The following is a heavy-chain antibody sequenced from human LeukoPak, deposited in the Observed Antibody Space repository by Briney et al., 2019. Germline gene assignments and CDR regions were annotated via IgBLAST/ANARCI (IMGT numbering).Heavy chain of an antibody. Sequence: SETLSLTCAVYGGSFSGYYWSWIRQPPGKGLEWIGEINHSGSTNYNPSLKGRVTISVDTSKNQFSLKLSSVTAADTAVYYCARGRVGATRRDDYWGQGTLVTVSS. CDR3: ARGRVGATRRDDY. CDR1: GGSFSGYY. J-gene: IGHJ4*02. CDR2: INHSGST. D-gene: IGHD1-26*01. V-gene: IGHV4-34*01.